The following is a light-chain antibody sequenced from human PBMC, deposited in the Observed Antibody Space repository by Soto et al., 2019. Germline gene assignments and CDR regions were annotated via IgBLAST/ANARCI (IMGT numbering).Light chain of an antibody. CDR1: QSVTSSY. CDR2: VAS. V-gene: IGKV3-20*01. CDR3: QQYGTSPLT. J-gene: IGKJ4*01. Sequence: EIVLTQSPGTLSLSPGERATLSCRASQSVTSSYLAWYQQKPGQAPRLLISVASSRATGIPDRFSGSGSGTDFTLTISRLEPEDFVVYYCQQYGTSPLTFGGGTKVEIK.